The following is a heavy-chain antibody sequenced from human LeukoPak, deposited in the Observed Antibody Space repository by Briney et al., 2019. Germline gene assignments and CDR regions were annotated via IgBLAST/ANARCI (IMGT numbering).Heavy chain of an antibody. CDR3: ARDLITMVRGVSYFDY. Sequence: GGSLRLSCAASGFTFSSYEMNWVRQAPGKGLEWVSYISSSGSTIYYADSVKGRFTISRDNAKNSLYLQMNSLRAEDTAVYYCARDLITMVRGVSYFDYWGQGTLVTVSS. CDR1: GFTFSSYE. J-gene: IGHJ4*02. D-gene: IGHD3-10*01. CDR2: ISSSGSTI. V-gene: IGHV3-48*03.